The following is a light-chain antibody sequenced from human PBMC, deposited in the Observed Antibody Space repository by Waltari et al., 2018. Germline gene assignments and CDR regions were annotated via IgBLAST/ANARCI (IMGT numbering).Light chain of an antibody. CDR2: LGS. V-gene: IGKV2-28*01. CDR1: ESLLHSNGYTY. Sequence: EIVMTQTPLSLPVTPGEPASIPCRSSESLLHSNGYTYLFWYLQKPGQSPQLRIYLGSNRASGVPDRFSGSGSGTNFTLKISRVEAEDVGVYYCLQDIQLPLTFGGGTKVEVK. CDR3: LQDIQLPLT. J-gene: IGKJ4*01.